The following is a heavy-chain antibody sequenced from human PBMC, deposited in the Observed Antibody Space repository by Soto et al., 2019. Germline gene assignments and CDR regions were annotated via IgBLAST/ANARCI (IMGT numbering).Heavy chain of an antibody. CDR1: GGSFSGYY. Sequence: QVQLQQWGAGLLKPSETLSLTCAVYGGSFSGYYWSWIRQPPGKGLEWIGDINHTGSTNYKPSLKSRVDISVDTAKHQFSLKLSSVTAADTAVYYCARGWGRIFDSWGQGTLVTVSS. V-gene: IGHV4-34*01. CDR3: ARGWGRIFDS. J-gene: IGHJ4*02. CDR2: INHTGST. D-gene: IGHD7-27*01.